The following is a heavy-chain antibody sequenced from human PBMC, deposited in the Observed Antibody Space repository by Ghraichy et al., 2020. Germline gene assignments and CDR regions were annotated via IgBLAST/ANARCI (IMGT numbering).Heavy chain of an antibody. V-gene: IGHV3-53*01. CDR2: IYSSGTT. Sequence: GESLNISCAASGFSVSSNYMTWVRQAPGKGLEWVSIIYSSGTTYYADSVKGRFTISRDNSKNSLYLQMNSLRAEDTAVYYCARAMYYFDSSGYPAFDYWGQGTLVTVSS. CDR3: ARAMYYFDSSGYPAFDY. CDR1: GFSVSSNY. J-gene: IGHJ4*02. D-gene: IGHD3-22*01.